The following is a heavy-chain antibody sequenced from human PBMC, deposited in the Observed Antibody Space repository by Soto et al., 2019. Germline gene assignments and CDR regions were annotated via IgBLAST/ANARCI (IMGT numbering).Heavy chain of an antibody. V-gene: IGHV4-31*03. CDR2: IYYSGST. D-gene: IGHD4-4*01. CDR3: ARVGHDYSNYGYYYYMDV. CDR1: GDSISSGGYY. Sequence: PSETLSLTCTVSGDSISSGGYYWSWIRQHPGKGLEWIGYIYYSGSTYYNPSLKSRVTISVDTSKNQFSLKLSSVTAADTAVYYCARVGHDYSNYGYYYYMDVWGKGTTVTVSS. J-gene: IGHJ6*03.